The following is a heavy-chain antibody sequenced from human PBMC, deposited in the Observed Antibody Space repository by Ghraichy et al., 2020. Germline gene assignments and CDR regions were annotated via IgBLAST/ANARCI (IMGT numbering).Heavy chain of an antibody. Sequence: GGSLRLSCAASGFTFSSYGMHWVRQAPGKGLEWVAVIWYDGSNKYYADSVKGRFTISRDNSKNTLYLQMNSLRAEDTAVYYCASLWEGIYDSSGYYPAWGQGTLVTVSS. CDR3: ASLWEGIYDSSGYYPA. V-gene: IGHV3-33*01. D-gene: IGHD3-22*01. J-gene: IGHJ4*02. CDR2: IWYDGSNK. CDR1: GFTFSSYG.